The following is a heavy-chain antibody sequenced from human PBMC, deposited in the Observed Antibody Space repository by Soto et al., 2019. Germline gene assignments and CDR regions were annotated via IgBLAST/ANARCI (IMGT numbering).Heavy chain of an antibody. Sequence: QVQLQESGPGLVRPSQTLSLTCTVSGGSISSGGYYWSWIRQHPGKGLEWIGYISYSGSTYNNPSLKTRVTISVDTSKNQSSLKLSSVTAADTAVYYCARGRGYYMDDWGKGTTVTVSS. CDR2: ISYSGST. V-gene: IGHV4-31*03. CDR1: GGSISSGGYY. CDR3: ARGRGYYMDD. D-gene: IGHD3-10*01. J-gene: IGHJ6*03.